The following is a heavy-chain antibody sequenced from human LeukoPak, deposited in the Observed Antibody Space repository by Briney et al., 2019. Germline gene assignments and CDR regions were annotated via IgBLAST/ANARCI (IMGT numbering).Heavy chain of an antibody. J-gene: IGHJ3*02. Sequence: SVKVSCKASGGTFSSYAISRVRQAPGQGLEWMGGIIPIFGTANYAQKFQGRVTITADKSTSTAYMELSSLRSEDTAVYYCARGLIGGSGSFDAFDIWGQGTMVTVSS. V-gene: IGHV1-69*06. CDR3: ARGLIGGSGSFDAFDI. CDR1: GGTFSSYA. D-gene: IGHD3-10*01. CDR2: IIPIFGTA.